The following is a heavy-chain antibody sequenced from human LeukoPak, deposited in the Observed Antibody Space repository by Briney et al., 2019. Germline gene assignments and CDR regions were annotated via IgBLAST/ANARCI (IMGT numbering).Heavy chain of an antibody. Sequence: PGGSLRLSCAASGFTFSSYSMNWVRQAPGKGLEWVSSISSSSSYIYYADSVKGRFTISRDSAKNSLYLQMNSLRAEDTAVYYCARDHGRGYAYGMDVWGQGTTVTVSS. CDR1: GFTFSSYS. V-gene: IGHV3-21*01. D-gene: IGHD3-22*01. CDR3: ARDHGRGYAYGMDV. J-gene: IGHJ6*02. CDR2: ISSSSSYI.